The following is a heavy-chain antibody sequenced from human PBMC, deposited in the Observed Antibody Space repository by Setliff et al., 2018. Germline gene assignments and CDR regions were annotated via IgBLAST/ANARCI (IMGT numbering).Heavy chain of an antibody. CDR3: FGAGTRSY. J-gene: IGHJ4*02. CDR2: INPHGSEK. Sequence: GGSLRLSCTASGLSYTNDWVSWVRQAPGKGLEWLASINPHGSEKYYADSVKGRFTISRDNAKNSLSLQMNNLRTEDTAVYYCFGAGTRSYWGQGTLVTVSS. CDR1: GLSYTNDW. D-gene: IGHD3-10*01. V-gene: IGHV3-7*01.